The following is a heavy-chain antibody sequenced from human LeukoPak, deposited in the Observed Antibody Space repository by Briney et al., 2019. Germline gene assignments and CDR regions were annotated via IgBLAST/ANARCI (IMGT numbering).Heavy chain of an antibody. CDR3: AGGHIAGRFFDY. V-gene: IGHV4-59*01. J-gene: IGHJ4*02. Sequence: PSETLSLTCTVSGGSISSYYWSWLRQPPGKGLEWIGYIYYSGSTNYNPSLKSRVTISVDTSKNQFSLKLSSVTAADTAVYYCAGGHIAGRFFDYWGQGTLVTVSS. CDR1: GGSISSYY. D-gene: IGHD6-13*01. CDR2: IYYSGST.